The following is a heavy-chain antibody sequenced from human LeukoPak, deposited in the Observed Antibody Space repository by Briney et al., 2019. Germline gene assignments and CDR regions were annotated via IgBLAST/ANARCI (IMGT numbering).Heavy chain of an antibody. V-gene: IGHV3-30-3*01. CDR1: GFTFGSYY. J-gene: IGHJ4*02. Sequence: GGSLRLSCAASGFTFGSYYMTWARQAPGKGLEWVAVISYDGSNKYYADSVKGRFTISRDNSKNTLYLQMNSLRAEDTAVYYCARDLGLWFTGILDYWGQGTLVTVSS. CDR2: ISYDGSNK. CDR3: ARDLGLWFTGILDY. D-gene: IGHD5-18*01.